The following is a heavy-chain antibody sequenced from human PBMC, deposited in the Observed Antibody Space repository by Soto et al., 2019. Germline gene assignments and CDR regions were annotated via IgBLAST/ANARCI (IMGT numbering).Heavy chain of an antibody. CDR1: GLTFSTIW. J-gene: IGHJ4*02. D-gene: IGHD2-21*01. Sequence: EVQLVESGGGLVQPGGSLRLSCAVSGLTFSTIWMTWLRQAPGKALELVASINQDGSATYYGDSVKGRFTISRDNAKNSLYLQLKCLSAEESATYYCARDRGHISLAYWGQGIRVTVSS. V-gene: IGHV3-7*01. CDR3: ARDRGHISLAY. CDR2: INQDGSAT.